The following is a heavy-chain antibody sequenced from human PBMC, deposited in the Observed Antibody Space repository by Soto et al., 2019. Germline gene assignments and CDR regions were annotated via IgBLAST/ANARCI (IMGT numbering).Heavy chain of an antibody. D-gene: IGHD3-10*01. CDR3: AIAPYYGSGYYYYGMNV. CDR1: GGTFSSYA. J-gene: IGHJ6*02. V-gene: IGHV1-69*13. CDR2: VIPIFGTA. Sequence: GASVKVSCKASGGTFSSYAISWVRQAPGQGLEWMGGVIPIFGTANYAQKFQGRVTITADESTSTAYMELSSLRSEDTAVYYCAIAPYYGSGYYYYGMNVWGQLTTVTVSS.